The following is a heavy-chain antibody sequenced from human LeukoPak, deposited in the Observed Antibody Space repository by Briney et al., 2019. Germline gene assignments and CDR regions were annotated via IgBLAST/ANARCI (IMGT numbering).Heavy chain of an antibody. Sequence: SETLSLTCTVSGGSISNYYGSWIRQPAGRGLEWIGRIYSTGSTNYNPSLSSRVTMSVDTSKNQFSLKLDSVTAADTAVYYCARDRHGDRVSDYFDFWGQGALVTVSS. D-gene: IGHD7-27*01. J-gene: IGHJ4*02. CDR3: ARDRHGDRVSDYFDF. V-gene: IGHV4-4*07. CDR2: IYSTGST. CDR1: GGSISNYY.